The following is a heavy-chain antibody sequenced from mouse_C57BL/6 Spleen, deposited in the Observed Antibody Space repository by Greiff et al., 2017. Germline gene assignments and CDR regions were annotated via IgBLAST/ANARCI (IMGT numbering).Heavy chain of an antibody. V-gene: IGHV1-50*01. D-gene: IGHD2-14*01. Sequence: QVQLQQPGPELVKPGPSVKLSCKASGYTFTSYWMQWVKQRPGQGLEWIGEIDPSNSYTNYNQKFKGKATLTVATPSSTASMQLSSLTSENSAVYYCARNRNSWYFDVGGTGTTVTVSA. J-gene: IGHJ1*03. CDR2: IDPSNSYT. CDR1: GYTFTSYW. CDR3: ARNRNSWYFDV.